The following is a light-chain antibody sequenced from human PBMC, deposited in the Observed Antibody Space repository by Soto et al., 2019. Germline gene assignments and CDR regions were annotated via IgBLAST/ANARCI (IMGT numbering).Light chain of an antibody. Sequence: QSVLTQPASVSGSPGQSITISCTGTSSDVGVYDFVSWYQQHPAKAPKLLIYDVSYRPSGVSDRFSGSKSGNTASLTISGLQAEDEADYYCCSYTSSSTVLFGGGTKLTV. CDR1: SSDVGVYDF. CDR2: DVS. J-gene: IGLJ2*01. V-gene: IGLV2-14*01. CDR3: CSYTSSSTVL.